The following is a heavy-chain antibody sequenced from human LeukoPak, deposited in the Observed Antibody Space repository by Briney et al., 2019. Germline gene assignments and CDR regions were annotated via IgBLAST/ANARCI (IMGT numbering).Heavy chain of an antibody. Sequence: SETLSLTCTVSGGSISSSSYYWGWIRQRPGKGLEWIGSIYYSGSTYYNPSLKSRVTISVDTSKNQFSLKLSSVTAADTAVYYCARQLARVGAIYYWGQGTLVTVSS. CDR3: ARQLARVGAIYY. D-gene: IGHD1-26*01. CDR2: IYYSGST. J-gene: IGHJ4*02. V-gene: IGHV4-39*01. CDR1: GGSISSSSYY.